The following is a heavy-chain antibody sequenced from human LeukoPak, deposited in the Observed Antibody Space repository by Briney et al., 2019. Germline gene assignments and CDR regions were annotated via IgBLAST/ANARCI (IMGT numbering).Heavy chain of an antibody. V-gene: IGHV3-7*01. Sequence: PGGSLRLSCVASGFTFTNSWMGWVRQAPGKGLEWVANINKDSSEKSYVDSVKGRFTISRDNAKNSLYLQINSLRVEDTAVYYCARDVKGGNFDYWGQGTLVTVSS. J-gene: IGHJ4*02. CDR1: GFTFTNSW. D-gene: IGHD3-16*01. CDR3: ARDVKGGNFDY. CDR2: INKDSSEK.